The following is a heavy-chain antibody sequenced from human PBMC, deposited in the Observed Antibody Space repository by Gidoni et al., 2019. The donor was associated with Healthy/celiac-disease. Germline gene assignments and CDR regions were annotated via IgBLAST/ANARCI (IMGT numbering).Heavy chain of an antibody. CDR3: AKDVDIVVVPAAD. CDR1: GFTFSSYA. CDR2: IMCSGGST. V-gene: IGHV3-23*04. J-gene: IGHJ4*02. Sequence: EVQLVESGGGLVQHGGSLRLSCAASGFTFSSYAMSWVRQAPGKGLEWCSAIMCSGGSTYYSDSVEARFTISRDNSKNTLYLQMNSLRAEDTAVYYCAKDVDIVVVPAADWGQGTLVTVSS. D-gene: IGHD2-2*01.